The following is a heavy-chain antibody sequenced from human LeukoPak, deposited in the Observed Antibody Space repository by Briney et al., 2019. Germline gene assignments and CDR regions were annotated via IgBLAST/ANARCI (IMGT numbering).Heavy chain of an antibody. CDR3: ARSYGSYYYYYMDV. D-gene: IGHD3-10*01. J-gene: IGHJ6*03. Sequence: SETLSLTCSVSSGSIDSYYWSWIRQPPGKGLEWIGYIYYSGSTNYNPSLRSRVTISVDTSKNQFSLKLSSVTAADTAVYYCARSYGSYYYYYMDVWGKGTTVTISS. CDR1: SGSIDSYY. CDR2: IYYSGST. V-gene: IGHV4-59*01.